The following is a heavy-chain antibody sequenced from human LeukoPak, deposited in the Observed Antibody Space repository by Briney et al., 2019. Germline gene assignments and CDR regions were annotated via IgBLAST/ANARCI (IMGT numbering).Heavy chain of an antibody. CDR3: ARARGGNRFDY. CDR1: GFTFSSYA. D-gene: IGHD2-15*01. J-gene: IGHJ4*02. CDR2: IKQDGSEK. Sequence: GGSLRLSCAASGFTFSSYAMSWVRQAPGKGLEWVANIKQDGSEKYYVDSVKGRFTISRDNAKNSLYLQMNSLRAEDTAVYYCARARGGNRFDYWGQGTLVTVSS. V-gene: IGHV3-7*01.